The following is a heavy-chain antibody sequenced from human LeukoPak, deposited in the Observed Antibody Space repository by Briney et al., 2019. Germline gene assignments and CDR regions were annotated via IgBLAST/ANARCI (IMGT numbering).Heavy chain of an antibody. D-gene: IGHD3-22*01. CDR3: AREISTYYYDSSGYYGLDAFDI. CDR1: GFAFSRYN. CDR2: ISTTSTYI. V-gene: IGHV3-21*06. J-gene: IGHJ3*02. Sequence: GGSLRLSSAAAGFAFSRYNMKWVRQAPGEGLEWVSFISTTSTYIYYAGSVKGRFTVSRDNSKNLLYLQMDSLRVEDTAVYYCAREISTYYYDSSGYYGLDAFDIWGQGTMVTVSS.